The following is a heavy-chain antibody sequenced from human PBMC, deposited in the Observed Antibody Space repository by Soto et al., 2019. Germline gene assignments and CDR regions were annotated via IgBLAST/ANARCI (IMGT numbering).Heavy chain of an antibody. J-gene: IGHJ4*02. D-gene: IGHD6-19*01. CDR2: ISAYNGNT. CDR1: GYTFTSYG. CDR3: AISSGWYYVSY. V-gene: IGHV1-18*01. Sequence: ASVKVSCKASGYTFTSYGISWVRQAPGQGLEWMGWISAYNGNTNYAQKLQGRVTITRDTSASTAYMELSSLRSEDTAVYYCAISSGWYYVSYWGQGTLVTVSS.